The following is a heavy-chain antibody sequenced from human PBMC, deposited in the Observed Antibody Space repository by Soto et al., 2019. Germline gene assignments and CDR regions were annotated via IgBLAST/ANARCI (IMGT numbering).Heavy chain of an antibody. CDR2: IIPIFGTA. V-gene: IGHV1-69*01. CDR1: GGTFSSYA. D-gene: IGHD2-21*02. CDR3: ASGYCGGDCFIFDY. Sequence: QVQLVQSGAEVKKPGSSVKVSCKASGGTFSSYAISWVRQAPGQGIEWMGGIIPIFGTANYAQKFQGRVTITADESTSTAYIELDSLRSEDTAVYYCASGYCGGDCFIFDYCGQGTLVTVSS. J-gene: IGHJ4*02.